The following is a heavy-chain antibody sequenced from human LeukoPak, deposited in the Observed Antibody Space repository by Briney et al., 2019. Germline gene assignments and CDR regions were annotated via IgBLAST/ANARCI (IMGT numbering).Heavy chain of an antibody. CDR1: GYAFTNYD. J-gene: IGHJ5*02. Sequence: GASVKVSCKTSGYAFTNYDINWVRQATGQGLEWMGWMNPNSGNTGYAQKFQSRVTITRNTSISTAYMELSSLRSEDTALYYCARGRATVTTHWFDPWGQGTLVTVSS. CDR3: ARGRATVTTHWFDP. CDR2: MNPNSGNT. V-gene: IGHV1-8*03. D-gene: IGHD4-11*01.